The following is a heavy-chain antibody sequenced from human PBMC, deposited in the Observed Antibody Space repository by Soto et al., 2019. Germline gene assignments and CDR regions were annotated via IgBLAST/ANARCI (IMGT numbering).Heavy chain of an antibody. CDR3: ARDMTAVTTGSYAFDI. J-gene: IGHJ3*02. V-gene: IGHV4-59*01. D-gene: IGHD4-17*01. CDR2: IYYTGST. Sequence: WTWIRQPPGKGLEWIGNIYYTGSTNYNPSLKSRVTISVDMSKNQFSLKLNSVTAADTAIYFCARDMTAVTTGSYAFDIWGQGTMVTVSS.